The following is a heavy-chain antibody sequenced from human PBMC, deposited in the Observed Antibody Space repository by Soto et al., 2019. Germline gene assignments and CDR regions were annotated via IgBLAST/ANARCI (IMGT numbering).Heavy chain of an antibody. V-gene: IGHV3-30-3*01. Sequence: WSLRLSCAASGFTFSSYAMHWVRQAPGKGLEWVAVISYDGSNKYYADSVKGRFTISRDNSKNTLYLQMNSLRAEDTAVYYCARDYSGPFYYYGMDVWGQGTTVTVSS. J-gene: IGHJ6*02. D-gene: IGHD5-12*01. CDR3: ARDYSGPFYYYGMDV. CDR1: GFTFSSYA. CDR2: ISYDGSNK.